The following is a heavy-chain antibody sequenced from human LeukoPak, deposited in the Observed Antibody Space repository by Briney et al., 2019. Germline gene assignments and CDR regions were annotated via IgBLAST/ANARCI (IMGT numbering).Heavy chain of an antibody. D-gene: IGHD3-22*01. CDR1: GFIFSNYA. J-gene: IGHJ4*02. CDR2: IRGGGGVT. V-gene: IGHV3-23*01. Sequence: GGSLRLSCAASGFIFSNYAMNWVRQAPGKGLEWVSVIRGGGGVTFYADSVKDRFTISRDNSKNTLYLQMNSLTAEDTAVYYCAKLVTMIVVVTYYFDYWGQGTLVTVSS. CDR3: AKLVTMIVVVTYYFDY.